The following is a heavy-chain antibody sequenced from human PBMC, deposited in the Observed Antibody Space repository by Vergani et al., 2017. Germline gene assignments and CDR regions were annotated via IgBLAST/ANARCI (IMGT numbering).Heavy chain of an antibody. CDR2: ISSSSSTI. Sequence: EVQLMESGGGLVQPGGSLRLSCPASGFTFRRSTMHWLRQAPGRGRGWVSYISSSSSTIYYADSVEGRFTISRDNAKNSLYLQMNSLRDEDTAVYYCAPTPPYGDPLFDYWGQGTLVTVSS. J-gene: IGHJ4*02. CDR3: APTPPYGDPLFDY. CDR1: GFTFRRST. V-gene: IGHV3-48*02. D-gene: IGHD4-17*01.